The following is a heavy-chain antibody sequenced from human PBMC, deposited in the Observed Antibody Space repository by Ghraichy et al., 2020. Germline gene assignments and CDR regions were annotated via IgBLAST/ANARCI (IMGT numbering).Heavy chain of an antibody. V-gene: IGHV1-8*01. CDR2: MNPNSGNT. Sequence: ASVKVSCKASGYTFTSYDINWVRQATGQGLEWMGWMNPNSGNTGYAQKFQGRVTMTRNTSISTAYMELSSLRSEDTAVYYCARGNMVATIHYYYYYMDVWGKGTTVTVSS. J-gene: IGHJ6*03. D-gene: IGHD5-12*01. CDR1: GYTFTSYD. CDR3: ARGNMVATIHYYYYYMDV.